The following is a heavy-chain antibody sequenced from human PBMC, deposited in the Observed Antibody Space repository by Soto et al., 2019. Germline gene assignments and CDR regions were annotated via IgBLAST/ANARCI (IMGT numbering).Heavy chain of an antibody. J-gene: IGHJ6*03. Sequence: GGSLRLSCAASGFTFSSYAMSWVRQAPGKGLEWVSGISGSGGSTYFADSVKGRFTISRDNSKNTLYLQMNSLRAEDTAVYYCARKISQDSGRYYYYYKDVWGKGTTVTVSS. CDR3: ARKISQDSGRYYYYYKDV. D-gene: IGHD3-10*01. V-gene: IGHV3-23*01. CDR2: ISGSGGST. CDR1: GFTFSSYA.